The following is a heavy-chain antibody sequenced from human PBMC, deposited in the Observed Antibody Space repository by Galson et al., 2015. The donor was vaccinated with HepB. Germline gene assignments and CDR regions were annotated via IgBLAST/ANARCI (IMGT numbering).Heavy chain of an antibody. D-gene: IGHD2-2*01. CDR2: IGHDGSYK. J-gene: IGHJ4*02. Sequence: SMRLSCAASGFSFSDYGMHWVRQAPGKGLEWAAVIGHDGSYKNYADYMKGRFTIARDNSKNTLFLQMNSLRTEDTAVYYCARDLGRGKYHDFWGQGTLVTVSS. CDR3: ARDLGRGKYHDF. V-gene: IGHV3-33*01. CDR1: GFSFSDYG.